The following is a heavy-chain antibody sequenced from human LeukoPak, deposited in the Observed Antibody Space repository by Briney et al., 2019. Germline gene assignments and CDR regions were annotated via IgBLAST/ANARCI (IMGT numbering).Heavy chain of an antibody. CDR1: GSTFSTYV. Sequence: GGSLRLSCSVSGSTFSTYVMHWVRQAPGKGLEYVSAISSNGDNTYYADSGKGRFTISRDNSKNTLYLQMSSLRADDTAVYYCVRGTGYWGQGTLVTVSS. J-gene: IGHJ4*02. CDR3: VRGTGY. V-gene: IGHV3-64D*06. CDR2: ISSNGDNT.